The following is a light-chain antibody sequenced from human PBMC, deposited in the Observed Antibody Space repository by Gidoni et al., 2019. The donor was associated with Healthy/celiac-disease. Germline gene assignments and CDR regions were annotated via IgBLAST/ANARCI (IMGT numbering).Light chain of an antibody. CDR1: QSISSW. Sequence: DIQMTQSPSTLSASVGDRVTITCRASQSISSWLAWYQQKPGKAPKLLIYEASSLESGVPSRFSGSGSGTEFTPPIISLQPADFATYYCQQYNSYSPWTFGQGTKVEIK. CDR3: QQYNSYSPWT. J-gene: IGKJ1*01. V-gene: IGKV1-5*01. CDR2: EAS.